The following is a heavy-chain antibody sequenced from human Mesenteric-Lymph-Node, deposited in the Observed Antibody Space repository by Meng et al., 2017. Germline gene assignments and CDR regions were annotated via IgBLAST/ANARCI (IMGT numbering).Heavy chain of an antibody. Sequence: QVQLQESGPGLVKPSQTLSLTCTVSGGSISSGDYYWSWIRQPPGKGLELIGHIYYSGSTSYNPSLESRVIMSLDKSKNQFSLRLTSVAAADTAVYYCARHGGRHFDYWGQGALVTVSS. CDR3: ARHGGRHFDY. D-gene: IGHD4-23*01. CDR1: GGSISSGDYY. V-gene: IGHV4-30-4*01. J-gene: IGHJ4*02. CDR2: IYYSGST.